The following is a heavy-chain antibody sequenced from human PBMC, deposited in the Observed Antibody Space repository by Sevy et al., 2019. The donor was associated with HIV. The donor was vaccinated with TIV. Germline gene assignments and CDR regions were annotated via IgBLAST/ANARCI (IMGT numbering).Heavy chain of an antibody. CDR2: MYHSGRS. D-gene: IGHD2-21*01. Sequence: SETLSLTCTVSGVSMSSSSYDWGWVRQPPGTGLEWIGTMYHSGRSYYNPSLKSRVTIYVDTSKNRFSLKLRSVTAADTAVYYCARQGGIVDRAFDYWGQGTLVTVSS. V-gene: IGHV4-39*01. J-gene: IGHJ4*02. CDR1: GVSMSSSSYD. CDR3: ARQGGIVDRAFDY.